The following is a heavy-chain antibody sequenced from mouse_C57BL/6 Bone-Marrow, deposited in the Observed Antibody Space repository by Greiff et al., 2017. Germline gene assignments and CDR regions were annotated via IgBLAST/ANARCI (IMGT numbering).Heavy chain of an antibody. J-gene: IGHJ4*01. V-gene: IGHV1-19*01. D-gene: IGHD1-1*01. CDR1: GYTFTDYY. Sequence: VQLQQSGPVLVKPGASVKMSCKASGYTFTDYYMNWVKQSHGKSLEWIGVINPYNGGTSYNQKLKGKATLTVDKSSSTAYMELNSLTSEDSAVYYCARRTNYYGSSFYAMDYWGQGTSVTVSS. CDR2: INPYNGGT. CDR3: ARRTNYYGSSFYAMDY.